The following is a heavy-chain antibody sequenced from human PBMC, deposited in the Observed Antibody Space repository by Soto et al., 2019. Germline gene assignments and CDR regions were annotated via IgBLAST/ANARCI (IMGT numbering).Heavy chain of an antibody. Sequence: ASVKVSCKASGYTFTSYDINWVRQATRQGLEWMGWMNPNSGNTGYAQKFQGRVTMTRNTSISTAYMELSSLRSEDTAVYYCAREGLGYCSGGSCFTDYYYYYMDVWGKGTTVTVSS. CDR3: AREGLGYCSGGSCFTDYYYYYMDV. CDR2: MNPNSGNT. V-gene: IGHV1-8*01. D-gene: IGHD2-15*01. CDR1: GYTFTSYD. J-gene: IGHJ6*03.